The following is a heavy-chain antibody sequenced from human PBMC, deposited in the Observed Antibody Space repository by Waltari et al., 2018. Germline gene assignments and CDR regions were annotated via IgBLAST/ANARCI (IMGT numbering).Heavy chain of an antibody. CDR3: ARLYQDFGSTDYMDV. J-gene: IGHJ6*03. CDR2: SYYDGSA. Sequence: QLQLQESGPGLLKASETLSLTCTVSGGSMNNRIYYWGWIRQPPGKGLEGIGNSYYDGSAYYNPALRSRVTISVDTSRNQFSLRLTSVSATDTALYYCARLYQDFGSTDYMDVWGKGTTVTVS. D-gene: IGHD3-3*01. CDR1: GGSMNNRIYY. V-gene: IGHV4-39*01.